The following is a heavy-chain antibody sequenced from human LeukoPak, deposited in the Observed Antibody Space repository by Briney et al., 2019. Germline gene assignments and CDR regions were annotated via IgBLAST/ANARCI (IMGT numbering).Heavy chain of an antibody. Sequence: GGTLRLSCAASGFTFSSYEMNWVRQAPGKGLEWVSYISSSGSTIYYADSVKGRFTISRDNAKNSLYLQMNSLRAEDTAVYYCARDRIYCNSSSCEENYYYGMDVWGKGTTVTVSS. CDR3: ARDRIYCNSSSCEENYYYGMDV. J-gene: IGHJ6*04. CDR2: ISSSGSTI. V-gene: IGHV3-48*03. CDR1: GFTFSSYE. D-gene: IGHD2-2*01.